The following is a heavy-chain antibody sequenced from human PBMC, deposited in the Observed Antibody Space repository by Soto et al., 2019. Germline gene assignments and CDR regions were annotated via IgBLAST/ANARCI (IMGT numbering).Heavy chain of an antibody. CDR3: AKEPVGPDWYFDL. V-gene: IGHV3-23*01. J-gene: IGHJ2*01. CDR2: TSGSGIST. CDR1: GLTFSSYA. Sequence: GGSLRLSCAASGLTFSSYAMSWVRQAPGKGLEWVSGTSGSGISTHYADSVKGRFTVSRDNSKNTLYLQMNSLRAEDTAVYNCAKEPVGPDWYFDLWGRGTLVTVSS.